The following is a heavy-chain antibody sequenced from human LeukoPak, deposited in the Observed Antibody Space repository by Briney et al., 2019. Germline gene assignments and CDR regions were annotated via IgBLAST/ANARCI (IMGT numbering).Heavy chain of an antibody. J-gene: IGHJ3*02. Sequence: SETLSLTCTVSGGSISSSSYYWGWIRQPPGTGLEWIGSIYYSGSTYYNPSLKSRVTISVDTSKNQFSLKLSSVAAADTAVYYCARVNPGIAVAGTGDAFDIWGQGTMVTVSS. D-gene: IGHD6-19*01. V-gene: IGHV4-39*07. CDR2: IYYSGST. CDR3: ARVNPGIAVAGTGDAFDI. CDR1: GGSISSSSYY.